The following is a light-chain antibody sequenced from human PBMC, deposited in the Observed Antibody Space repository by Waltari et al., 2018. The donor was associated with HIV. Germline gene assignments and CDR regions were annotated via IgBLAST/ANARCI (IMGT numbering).Light chain of an antibody. CDR3: SSYTSSSTYV. V-gene: IGLV2-14*01. CDR1: SSDVGGYNY. J-gene: IGLJ1*01. Sequence: QSALTQPASVSGSPGQSITISCTGTSSDVGGYNYVSWYQQHPGKSTKHMIYEVNKRPVGVSNRFSGSKSGNTASLTISGLQAEDEADYSCSSYTSSSTYVFGTGTKVTVL. CDR2: EVN.